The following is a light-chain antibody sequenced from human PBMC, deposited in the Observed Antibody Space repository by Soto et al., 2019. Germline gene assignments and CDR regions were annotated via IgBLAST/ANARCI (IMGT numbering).Light chain of an antibody. CDR2: EGT. CDR3: FSYAGSTYV. V-gene: IGLV2-23*01. Sequence: QSALAQAASVSGSPGQSITISCSGTSGDVGSYNFVSWYQQYPGKVPKLMTYEGTKRPSGVSNRFSGSKSGNTASLTISGLQAEDEADYYCFSYAGSTYVFGTGTKVTVL. CDR1: SGDVGSYNF. J-gene: IGLJ1*01.